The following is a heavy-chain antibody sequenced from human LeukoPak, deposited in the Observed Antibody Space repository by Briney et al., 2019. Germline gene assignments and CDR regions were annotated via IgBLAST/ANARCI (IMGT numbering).Heavy chain of an antibody. Sequence: GGSLRLSCAASGFTFSSYWMSWVRQAPGKGLEWVANIKQDGSEKYYVDSVKGRFTISRDNAKNSLYLQMNSLRAEDTAVYYCAKGGWDFWSGYYTGLADWNLDYWGQGTLVTVSS. CDR3: AKGGWDFWSGYYTGLADWNLDY. CDR2: IKQDGSEK. CDR1: GFTFSSYW. D-gene: IGHD3-3*01. V-gene: IGHV3-7*03. J-gene: IGHJ4*02.